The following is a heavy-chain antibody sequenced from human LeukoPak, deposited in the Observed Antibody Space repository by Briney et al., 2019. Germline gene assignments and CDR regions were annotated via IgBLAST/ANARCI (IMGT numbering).Heavy chain of an antibody. V-gene: IGHV4-39*07. J-gene: IGHJ4*02. CDR1: GGSISSSSYY. D-gene: IGHD3-22*01. CDR3: ARGRVISYYYDSSGYYFDY. CDR2: INHSGST. Sequence: SETLSLTCTVSGGSISSSSYYWGWIRQPPGKGLEWVGEINHSGSTNYNPSLKSRVTISVDTSKNQFSLKLSSVTAADTAVYYCARGRVISYYYDSSGYYFDYWGQGTLVTVSS.